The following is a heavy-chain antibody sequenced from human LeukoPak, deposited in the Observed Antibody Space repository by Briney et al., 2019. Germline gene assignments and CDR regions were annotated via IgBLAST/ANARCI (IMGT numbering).Heavy chain of an antibody. D-gene: IGHD3-22*01. Sequence: SETLSLTCTVSGDSMKSGQYYWSWIRQPPGKGLEWIGEINHSGSTNHSPSLKSRVTISVDTSKNQFSLKLRSVTAADTAVYYCARGPLYYYDSSSRSYYFDYWGQGTLVTVSS. CDR1: GDSMKSGQYY. J-gene: IGHJ4*02. CDR2: INHSGST. V-gene: IGHV4-34*01. CDR3: ARGPLYYYDSSSRSYYFDY.